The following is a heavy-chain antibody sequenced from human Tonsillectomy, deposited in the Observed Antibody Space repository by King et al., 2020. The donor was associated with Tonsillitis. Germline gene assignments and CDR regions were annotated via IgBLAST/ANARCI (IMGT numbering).Heavy chain of an antibody. CDR1: GFTFSSYA. CDR3: ARGGVRYFDWSAFDI. CDR2: ISYDGSNK. J-gene: IGHJ3*02. Sequence: VQLVESGGGLVQIGGSLRLSCAASGFTFSSYAMSWVRQAPGKGLEWVAVISYDGSNKYYADSVKGRFTISRDNSKNTLYLQMNSLRAEDTAVYYCARGGVRYFDWSAFDIWGQGTMVTVSS. D-gene: IGHD3-9*01. V-gene: IGHV3-30-3*01.